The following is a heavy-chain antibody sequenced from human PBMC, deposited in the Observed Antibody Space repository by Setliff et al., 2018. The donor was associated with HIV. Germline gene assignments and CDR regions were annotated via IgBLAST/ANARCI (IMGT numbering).Heavy chain of an antibody. J-gene: IGHJ4*02. D-gene: IGHD3-3*01. CDR1: GFTFSSYA. CDR3: ARDAEPYYDFWSGYYTD. V-gene: IGHV3-30*04. Sequence: LRLSCAASGFTFSSYAMHWVRQAPGKGLEWVAVISYDGSNKYYADSVKGRFTISRDNSKNTLYLQMNSLRAEDTAVYYCARDAEPYYDFWSGYYTDWGQGTLVTVSS. CDR2: ISYDGSNK.